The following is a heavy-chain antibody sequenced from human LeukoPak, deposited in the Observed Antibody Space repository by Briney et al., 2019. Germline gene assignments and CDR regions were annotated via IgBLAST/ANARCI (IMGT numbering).Heavy chain of an antibody. D-gene: IGHD3-22*01. CDR1: GFTVSSNY. CDR2: IYSGGST. J-gene: IGHJ4*02. CDR3: ARDFAADYYDSSGYPFDY. Sequence: GGSLRLSCAASGFTVSSNYMSWVRQAPGKGLEWVPVIYSGGSTYYADSVKGRFTISRDNSKNTLYLQMNSLRAEDTAVYYCARDFAADYYDSSGYPFDYWGQGTLVTVSS. V-gene: IGHV3-53*05.